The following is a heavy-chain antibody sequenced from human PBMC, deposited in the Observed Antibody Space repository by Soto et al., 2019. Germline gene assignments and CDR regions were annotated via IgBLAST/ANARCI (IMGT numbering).Heavy chain of an antibody. CDR3: ARHDYGEP. CDR1: GGSISSGGYY. CDR2: IYTSGST. V-gene: IGHV4-61*02. Sequence: QVQLQESGPGLVKPSQTLSLTCTVSGGSISSGGYYWSWIRQPAGKGLEWIGRIYTSGSTNYNPSLKSRVTMSVDTSKNQFSLKLSSVTAADTAVYYCARHDYGEPWGQGTLVTVSS. D-gene: IGHD4-17*01. J-gene: IGHJ4*02.